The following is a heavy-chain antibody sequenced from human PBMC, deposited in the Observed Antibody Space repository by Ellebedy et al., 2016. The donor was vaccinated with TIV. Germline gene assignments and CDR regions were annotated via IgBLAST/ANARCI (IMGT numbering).Heavy chain of an antibody. CDR3: ARGGYGDYVVWWYFDL. Sequence: GGSLRLXXKGSGYSFTSYWISWVRQMPGKGLEWMGIIYPGDSDTRYSPSFQGQVTISADKSISTAYLQWSSLKASDTAMYYCARGGYGDYVVWWYFDLWGRGTLVTVSS. V-gene: IGHV5-51*01. CDR2: IYPGDSDT. D-gene: IGHD4-17*01. J-gene: IGHJ2*01. CDR1: GYSFTSYW.